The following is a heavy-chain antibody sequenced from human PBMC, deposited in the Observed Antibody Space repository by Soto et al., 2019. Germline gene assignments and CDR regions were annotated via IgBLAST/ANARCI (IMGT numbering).Heavy chain of an antibody. Sequence: EVQLVESGGGLVQPGGSLRLSCAASGLTVSSNYMSWVRQAPGKGLEWVSVIYSGGSTYYADSVKGRFTISRDNSKNTLYLQMNSLRAEDTAVYYCARDLNYYYYMDVWGKGTTVTVSS. CDR2: IYSGGST. V-gene: IGHV3-66*01. CDR1: GLTVSSNY. J-gene: IGHJ6*03. CDR3: ARDLNYYYYMDV.